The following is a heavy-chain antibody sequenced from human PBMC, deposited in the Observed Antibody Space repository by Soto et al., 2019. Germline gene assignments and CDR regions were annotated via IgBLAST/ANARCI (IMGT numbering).Heavy chain of an antibody. Sequence: SLRLSCAASGFTFSSYWMSWVRQAPGKGLEWVANIKQDGSEKYYVDSVKGRFTISRDNAKNSLYLQMNSLRAEDTAVYYCARFKPYYYDSSGYCYYYYGMDVWGQGTTVTVSS. D-gene: IGHD3-22*01. J-gene: IGHJ6*02. CDR1: GFTFSSYW. CDR2: IKQDGSEK. CDR3: ARFKPYYYDSSGYCYYYYGMDV. V-gene: IGHV3-7*03.